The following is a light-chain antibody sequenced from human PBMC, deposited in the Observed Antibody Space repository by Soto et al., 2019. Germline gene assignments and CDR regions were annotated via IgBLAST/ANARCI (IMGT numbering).Light chain of an antibody. J-gene: IGLJ1*01. V-gene: IGLV1-40*01. CDR1: SSNIGAGYD. CDR3: QSYDTSLYV. CDR2: DNT. Sequence: QSLLTQPPSVSGAPGQRVTISCTGSSSNIGAGYDVHWYQQLPGTAPKLLIYDNTNRPSGVPDRFSGSKSGTSASLAITGLQAEDEADYYCQSYDTSLYVFGTGTKVTVL.